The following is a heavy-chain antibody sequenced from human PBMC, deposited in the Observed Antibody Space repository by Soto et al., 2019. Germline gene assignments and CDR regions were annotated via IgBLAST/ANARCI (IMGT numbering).Heavy chain of an antibody. Sequence: QVTLKESGPVLVKPTETLTLTCTVSGFSLSNARMGVSWIRQPPGKALEWLAHIFSNDEKSYSTSLKSRLTISKDTSKSQVVLNMTNMDPVDKANLYCAMKYYYGSGGIWGQGTLVTVSS. CDR2: IFSNDEK. CDR1: GFSLSNARMG. J-gene: IGHJ4*02. V-gene: IGHV2-26*01. D-gene: IGHD3-10*01. CDR3: AMKYYYGSGGI.